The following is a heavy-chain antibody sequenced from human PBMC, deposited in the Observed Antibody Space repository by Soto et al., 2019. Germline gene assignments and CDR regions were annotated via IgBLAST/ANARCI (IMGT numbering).Heavy chain of an antibody. CDR1: GFTFNSYS. D-gene: IGHD3-22*01. J-gene: IGHJ6*02. Sequence: PGGSLRLSCAVSGFTFNSYSMNWVRQAPGKGLEWVSSISSFSNYMYYTDPVKGRFTISRDNARNSLYLQMNSLRAEDTAVYYCARDRGRPDLRDIHYYDSTALDYGMDVWGHGTTVTV. CDR3: ARDRGRPDLRDIHYYDSTALDYGMDV. V-gene: IGHV3-21*01. CDR2: ISSFSNYM.